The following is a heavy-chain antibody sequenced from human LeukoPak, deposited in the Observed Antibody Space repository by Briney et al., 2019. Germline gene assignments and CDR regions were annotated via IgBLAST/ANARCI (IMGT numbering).Heavy chain of an antibody. Sequence: PGGSLRLSCAASGFTFSSYAMTWVRQAPAKGLEWVSAISSGGGSTYYADSVKGRFTISRDNSKNTLYLQMNSLRAEDTALYYCAKRAGSTWDFDYWGQGTLVTVSS. V-gene: IGHV3-23*01. D-gene: IGHD6-6*01. CDR1: GFTFSSYA. J-gene: IGHJ4*02. CDR2: ISSGGGST. CDR3: AKRAGSTWDFDY.